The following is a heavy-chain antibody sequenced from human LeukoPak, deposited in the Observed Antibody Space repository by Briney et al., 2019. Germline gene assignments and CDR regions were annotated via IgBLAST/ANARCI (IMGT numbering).Heavy chain of an antibody. J-gene: IGHJ4*02. V-gene: IGHV1-2*02. CDR1: GYTFTGYY. Sequence: GASVKVSCKASGYTFTGYYMHWVRQAPGQGLEWMGWINPNSGGTNYAQKLQGRVTMTRDTSISTAYMELSRLRSDDTAVYYCARPFPPPDGHVDTATTDYWGQGTLVTVSS. CDR3: ARPFPPPDGHVDTATTDY. CDR2: INPNSGGT. D-gene: IGHD5-18*01.